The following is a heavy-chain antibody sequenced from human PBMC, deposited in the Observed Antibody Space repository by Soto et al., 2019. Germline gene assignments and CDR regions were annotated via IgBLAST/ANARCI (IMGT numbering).Heavy chain of an antibody. CDR3: AKEMGDYYDSSGSWFDP. D-gene: IGHD3-22*01. Sequence: RRLSCAASGFTFSSYAMSWVRQAPGKGLEWVSGISGSGATTNYADSVKGRFTISRDNSKNTLFLQMNSLRAEDTALYFCAKEMGDYYDSSGSWFDPWGQGTLVTVSS. V-gene: IGHV3-23*01. CDR1: GFTFSSYA. CDR2: ISGSGATT. J-gene: IGHJ5*02.